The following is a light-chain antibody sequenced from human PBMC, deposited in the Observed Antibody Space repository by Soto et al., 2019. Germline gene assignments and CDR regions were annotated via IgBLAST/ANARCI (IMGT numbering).Light chain of an antibody. J-gene: IGKJ2*01. CDR3: QPDYSDSST. CDR1: KSSNNW. Sequence: DIQITQSPSTLSASVGDSITITRRASKSSNNWMAWYQQKPGKAPKLLIYEASSLLRGAPSRFSGRGSGTEFTLSISSLQPDDVAEYYCQPDYSDSSTFDQRTKLYI. CDR2: EAS. V-gene: IGKV1-5*03.